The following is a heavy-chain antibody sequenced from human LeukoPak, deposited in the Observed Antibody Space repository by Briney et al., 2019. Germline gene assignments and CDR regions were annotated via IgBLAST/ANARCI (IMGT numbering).Heavy chain of an antibody. Sequence: GGTLRLSCAASGFTFSSYGMSWVRQAPGKGLEWVSAISGSGGSTYCADSVKGRFTISRDNSKNTLYLQMNSLRAEDTAVYYCAKNPGGYSGYDPGYWGQGTPVTVSS. V-gene: IGHV3-23*01. CDR2: ISGSGGST. J-gene: IGHJ4*02. CDR3: AKNPGGYSGYDPGY. D-gene: IGHD5-12*01. CDR1: GFTFSSYG.